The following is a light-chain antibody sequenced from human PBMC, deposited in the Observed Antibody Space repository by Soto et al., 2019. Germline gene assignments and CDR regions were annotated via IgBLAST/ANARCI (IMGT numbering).Light chain of an antibody. CDR3: QQYNTYWET. CDR1: QSITGW. V-gene: IGKV1-5*01. J-gene: IGKJ1*01. CDR2: DAS. Sequence: DIQMTQSPSTLSASVGDRVTITCRASQSITGWLAWYQQKPGKAPKLLIYDASSLESGVPSRFSGSASGTEFTLTISSLQPDDFATYYCQQYNTYWETFGQGTKVDIK.